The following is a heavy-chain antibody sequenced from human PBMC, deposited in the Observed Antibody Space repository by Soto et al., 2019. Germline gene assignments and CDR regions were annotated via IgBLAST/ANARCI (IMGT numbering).Heavy chain of an antibody. CDR3: ASALSRGIAVAGPYYYYGMDV. Sequence: GGSLRLSCAASGFTVSSNYMSWVRQAPGKGLEWVSVIYSGGSTYYADSVKGRFTISRDNSKNTLYLQMNSLRAEDTAVYYCASALSRGIAVAGPYYYYGMDVWGQGTTVTVSS. CDR1: GFTVSSNY. D-gene: IGHD6-19*01. V-gene: IGHV3-53*01. J-gene: IGHJ6*02. CDR2: IYSGGST.